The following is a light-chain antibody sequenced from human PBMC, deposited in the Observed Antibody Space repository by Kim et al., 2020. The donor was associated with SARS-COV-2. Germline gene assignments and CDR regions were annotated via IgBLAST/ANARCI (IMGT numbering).Light chain of an antibody. J-gene: IGLJ1*01. CDR2: GRN. CDR3: NSRDSTGKRWV. V-gene: IGLV3-19*01. Sequence: LGQTVKITCQGGSLRSYSASWSQQKPGQAPILVISGRNNRPSGIPDRFSGSSSVNTASLTIPGAQAEDEADYYCNSRDSTGKRWVFGTGTKVTVL. CDR1: SLRSYS.